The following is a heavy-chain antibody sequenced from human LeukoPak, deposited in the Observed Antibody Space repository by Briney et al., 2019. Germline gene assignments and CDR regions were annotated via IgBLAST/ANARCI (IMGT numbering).Heavy chain of an antibody. D-gene: IGHD4-23*01. J-gene: IGHJ3*02. Sequence: GGSLRLSCAASGFTFSDYWMHWVRQAPGKGLVWVSRINTDGTSTKYADYVQGRFTISRDNAKNTLYLQMNSLRAEDTAVYYCARDKYGGNSNAFDIWGQGTLVTVSS. CDR3: ARDKYGGNSNAFDI. V-gene: IGHV3-74*01. CDR2: INTDGTST. CDR1: GFTFSDYW.